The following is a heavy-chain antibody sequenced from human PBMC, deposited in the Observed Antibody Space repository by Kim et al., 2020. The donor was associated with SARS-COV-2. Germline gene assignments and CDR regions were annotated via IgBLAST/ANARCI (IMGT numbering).Heavy chain of an antibody. V-gene: IGHV3-30*02. D-gene: IGHD3-10*01. Sequence: SVKGRFTISRDNSKNTLYLQMNSLRAEDTAVYYCAKGAYGSGSYGGWFDPWGQGTLVTVSS. J-gene: IGHJ5*02. CDR3: AKGAYGSGSYGGWFDP.